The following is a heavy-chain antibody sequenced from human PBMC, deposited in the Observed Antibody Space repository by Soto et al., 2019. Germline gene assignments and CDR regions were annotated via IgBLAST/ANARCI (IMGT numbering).Heavy chain of an antibody. D-gene: IGHD6-19*01. J-gene: IGHJ4*02. CDR2: IYTGGDT. CDR1: GFTVSSYY. CDR3: ARVSTSGWYLIDY. Sequence: GGSLRLSCAASGFTVSSYYMSWVRQAPGKGLEWVSVIYTGGDTFYADSVKGRFAISRDNSKNTLYLQMNSLRADDTAVYYCARVSTSGWYLIDYWGQGTLVTVSS. V-gene: IGHV3-53*01.